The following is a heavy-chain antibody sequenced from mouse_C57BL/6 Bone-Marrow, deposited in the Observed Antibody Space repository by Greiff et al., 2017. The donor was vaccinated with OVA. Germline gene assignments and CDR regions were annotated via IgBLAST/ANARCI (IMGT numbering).Heavy chain of an antibody. CDR2: ILPGSGST. V-gene: IGHV1-9*01. J-gene: IGHJ3*01. CDR3: ARGTTVVAEDWFAY. CDR1: GYTFTGYW. Sequence: VQGVESGAELMKPGASVKLSCKATGYTFTGYWIEWVKQRPGHGLEWIGEILPGSGSTNYNEKFKGKATFTADKSSNTAYMQLSSLTTEDSAIYYCARGTTVVAEDWFAYWGQGTLVTVSA. D-gene: IGHD1-1*01.